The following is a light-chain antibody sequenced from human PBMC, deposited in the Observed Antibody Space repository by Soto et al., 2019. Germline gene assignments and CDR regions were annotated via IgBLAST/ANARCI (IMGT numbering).Light chain of an antibody. CDR1: SSNIGINT. CDR2: TNN. V-gene: IGLV1-44*01. Sequence: QSVLTQPPSASGTPGQRVTISCSGSSSNIGINTVNWYQQPPGAAPKLLIYTNNQRPSGVPDRFSASKSGTSASLAISGLQSEDEADYYCAAWDDSLNGYVFGTGTKLTVL. CDR3: AAWDDSLNGYV. J-gene: IGLJ1*01.